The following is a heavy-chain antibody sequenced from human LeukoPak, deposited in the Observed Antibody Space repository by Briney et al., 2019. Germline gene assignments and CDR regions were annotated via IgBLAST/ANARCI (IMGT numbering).Heavy chain of an antibody. D-gene: IGHD2-8*01. Sequence: PSETLSLTCTVSGGSISSYYWSWFRQPPGKGLEWIGYIYYSGSTNYNPSLKSRVTISVDTSKNQFSLKPSSVTAADTAVYYCARRNPGYCTNGVCLNGGFDYWGQGTLVTVSS. CDR3: ARRNPGYCTNGVCLNGGFDY. CDR2: IYYSGST. J-gene: IGHJ4*02. CDR1: GGSISSYY. V-gene: IGHV4-59*08.